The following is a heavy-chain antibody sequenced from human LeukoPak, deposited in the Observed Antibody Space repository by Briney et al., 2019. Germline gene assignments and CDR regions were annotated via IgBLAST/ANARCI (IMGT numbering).Heavy chain of an antibody. CDR2: IYYSGST. V-gene: IGHV4-59*08. J-gene: IGHJ4*02. CDR3: ARLRYSSSWPSATYYFDY. D-gene: IGHD6-13*01. Sequence: SETLSLTCTVSSGSISSYYWSWIRQPPGKGLEWIGYIYYSGSTNYNPSLKSRVTISVDTSKNQFSLKLSSVTAADTAVYYCARLRYSSSWPSATYYFDYWGQGTLVTVSS. CDR1: SGSISSYY.